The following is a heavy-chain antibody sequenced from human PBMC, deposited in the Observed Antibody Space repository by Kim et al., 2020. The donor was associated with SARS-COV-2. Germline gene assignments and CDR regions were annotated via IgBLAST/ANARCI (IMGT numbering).Heavy chain of an antibody. D-gene: IGHD1-26*01. CDR3: ARFPRGELSFDY. Sequence: NYSPSFQGHVTISADKSISTAYLQWSSLKASDTAVYYCARFPRGELSFDYWGQGTLVTVSS. J-gene: IGHJ4*02. V-gene: IGHV5-10-1*01.